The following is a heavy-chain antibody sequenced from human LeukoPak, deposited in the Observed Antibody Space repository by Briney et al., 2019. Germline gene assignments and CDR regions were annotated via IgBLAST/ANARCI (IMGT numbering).Heavy chain of an antibody. J-gene: IGHJ3*02. D-gene: IGHD3-22*01. CDR3: ARVSSSGGYYSYDTFNI. CDR2: INPNSGTT. CDR1: GYTFTYYY. Sequence: ASVKVSCKASGYTFTYYYMHWVRQAPGQGLEWMGRINPNSGTTNYAQQFQRTVTITRDTSTNTAYMELSSLRSDDTAVYYCARVSSSGGYYSYDTFNIWGQGTMVTVSS. V-gene: IGHV1-2*06.